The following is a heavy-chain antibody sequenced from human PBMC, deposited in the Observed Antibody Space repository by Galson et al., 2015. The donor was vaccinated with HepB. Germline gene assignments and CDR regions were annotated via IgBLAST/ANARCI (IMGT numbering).Heavy chain of an antibody. V-gene: IGHV1-18*01. CDR2: ISAYNGNT. CDR3: ARDETYYYDSSGYYSGTLFDY. D-gene: IGHD3-22*01. CDR1: GYTFSNYG. J-gene: IGHJ4*02. Sequence: VKVSCKASGYTFSNYGVTWVRQAPGQGLEWLGWISAYNGNTNYAQRFQGRVTMTTDTSTSTAYMELRSLKSDDTAVYYCARDETYYYDSSGYYSGTLFDYWGQGTLVTVSS.